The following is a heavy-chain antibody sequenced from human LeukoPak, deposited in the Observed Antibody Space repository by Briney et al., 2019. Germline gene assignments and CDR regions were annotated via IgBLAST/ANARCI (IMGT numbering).Heavy chain of an antibody. V-gene: IGHV1-18*01. CDR3: ARGYGEQWLVRIYYYYYGMDV. J-gene: IGHJ6*02. CDR2: ISAYNGNT. CDR1: GYTFTSYG. D-gene: IGHD6-19*01. Sequence: ASVKVSCKASGYTFTSYGISWVRQAPGQGLERMGWISAYNGNTNYAQKLQGRVTMTTDTSTSTAYMELRSLRSDDTAVYYCARGYGEQWLVRIYYYYYGMDVWGQGTTVTVSS.